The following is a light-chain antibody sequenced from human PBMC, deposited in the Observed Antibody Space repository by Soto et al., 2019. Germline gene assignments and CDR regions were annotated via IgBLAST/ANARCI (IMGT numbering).Light chain of an antibody. CDR3: QEYNTWPWT. V-gene: IGKV3-20*01. CDR1: QSVSSSY. J-gene: IGKJ1*01. CDR2: AAS. Sequence: EIVLTQSPGTLSLSPGERATLSCRASQSVSSSYLAWYQQKPGQAPRLLIYAASSRATGIPDRFSGSGSGTEFSLTINSLQSEDFAVYYCQEYNTWPWTFGQGTKVDIK.